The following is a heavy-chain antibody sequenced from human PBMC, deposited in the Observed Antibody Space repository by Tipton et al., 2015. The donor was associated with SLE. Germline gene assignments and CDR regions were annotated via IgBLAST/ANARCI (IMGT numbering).Heavy chain of an antibody. V-gene: IGHV4-59*01. CDR3: AGEYYFDY. CDR2: IYYSGST. Sequence: TLSLTCTVSGGSISGYYWSWIRQPPGKGLEWIGYIYYSGSTNYNPSLKSRVTISVDTSKNQFSLKLSSVTAADTAVYYCAGEYYFDYWGQGTLVTVSS. CDR1: GGSISGYY. J-gene: IGHJ4*02.